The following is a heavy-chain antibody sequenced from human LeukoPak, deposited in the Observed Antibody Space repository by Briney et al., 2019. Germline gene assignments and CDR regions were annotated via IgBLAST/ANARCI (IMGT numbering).Heavy chain of an antibody. CDR1: GFTFDDYA. Sequence: GRSLRLSCAASGFTFDDYAMHWVRQAPGKGLEWVSGISWNSDSIGYADSVKGRFTISRDNSKNTLYLQMNSLRAEDTAVYYCAKDTVVTPRHYFDYWGQGTLVTVSS. CDR2: ISWNSDSI. J-gene: IGHJ4*02. CDR3: AKDTVVTPRHYFDY. V-gene: IGHV3-9*01. D-gene: IGHD4-23*01.